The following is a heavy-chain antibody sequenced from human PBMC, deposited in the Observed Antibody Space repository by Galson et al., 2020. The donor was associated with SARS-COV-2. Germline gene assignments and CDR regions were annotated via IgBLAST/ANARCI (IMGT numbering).Heavy chain of an antibody. CDR2: ISHSGGT. D-gene: IGHD4-17*01. Sequence: SQTLSLTCAVSGTSISSGSYSWTWIRPPPGKGLEWIGYISHSGGTYYNPSLKSRVTISGDRSKNQFSLRLSSVTAADTAVYYCARLHYGEYAPEAFDIWGPGTRVTVAS. CDR3: ARLHYGEYAPEAFDI. J-gene: IGHJ3*02. V-gene: IGHV4-30-2*01. CDR1: GTSISSGSYS.